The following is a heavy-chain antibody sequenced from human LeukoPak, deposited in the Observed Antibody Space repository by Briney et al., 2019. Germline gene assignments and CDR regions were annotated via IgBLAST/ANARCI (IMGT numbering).Heavy chain of an antibody. Sequence: GGSPRLSCAASGVTVSTIYMGWVRQAPGKGLDWVSVIYPDGRAYYAESVEGRFTISRDSSENTLFLQMNNLRAEDTAVYYCATLKGWYGEGCFDYWGQGTLVTVSS. CDR1: GVTVSTIY. CDR2: IYPDGRA. J-gene: IGHJ4*02. V-gene: IGHV3-53*01. D-gene: IGHD3-10*01. CDR3: ATLKGWYGEGCFDY.